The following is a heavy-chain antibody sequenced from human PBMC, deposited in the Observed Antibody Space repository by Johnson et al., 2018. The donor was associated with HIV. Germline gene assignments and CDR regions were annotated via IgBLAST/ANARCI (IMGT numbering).Heavy chain of an antibody. D-gene: IGHD3-22*01. V-gene: IGHV3-7*05. Sequence: VQLVESGGGFVQPGGSLRLSCAASGFTFSSYWMTWVRQAPGKGLEWVGNIKQEGSEEYYVDSVKGRFTISRDNAKNSLYLQMNSLRAEDTAVYYCARGYYDGSGRGWGQGTVVTVSS. CDR2: IKQEGSEE. CDR1: GFTFSSYW. J-gene: IGHJ3*01. CDR3: ARGYYDGSGRG.